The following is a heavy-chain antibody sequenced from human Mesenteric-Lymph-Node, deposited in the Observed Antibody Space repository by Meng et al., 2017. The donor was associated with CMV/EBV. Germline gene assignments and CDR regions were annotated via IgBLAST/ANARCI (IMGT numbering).Heavy chain of an antibody. Sequence: GESLKISCAASGFTFSSYAMSWVRQAPGKGLEWVSAISGSGGSTYYADSVKGRFTISRDNSKNTLYLQMNSLRAEDTAVYYCAKERSSSWYVTGFDPWGQGTLVTVSS. CDR1: GFTFSSYA. CDR3: AKERSSSWYVTGFDP. D-gene: IGHD6-13*01. V-gene: IGHV3-23*01. J-gene: IGHJ5*02. CDR2: ISGSGGST.